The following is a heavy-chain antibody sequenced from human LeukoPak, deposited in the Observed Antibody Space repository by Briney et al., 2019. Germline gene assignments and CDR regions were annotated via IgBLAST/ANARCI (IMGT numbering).Heavy chain of an antibody. V-gene: IGHV3-23*01. D-gene: IGHD3-22*01. CDR3: AKLGSSGFYTYYFDS. Sequence: PGGSLRLSCAASGFTFSSYAMTWVRQAPGKGLEWVSTISGSGASTYYADSVRGRFTISRDNSKNTLYLQMNSLRAEDTAVYYFAKLGSSGFYTYYFDSWGQGTLVSVSS. CDR2: ISGSGAST. J-gene: IGHJ4*02. CDR1: GFTFSSYA.